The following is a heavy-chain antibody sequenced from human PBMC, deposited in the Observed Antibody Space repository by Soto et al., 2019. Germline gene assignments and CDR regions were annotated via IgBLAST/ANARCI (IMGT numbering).Heavy chain of an antibody. CDR1: GGSISGYY. V-gene: IGHV4-34*01. CDR2: INHSGST. J-gene: IGHJ4*02. Sequence: QVQLQQWGAGLLKPSETLSLTCAVYGGSISGYYWSWIRQPPGKGLEWRGEINHSGSTNYNPSLKSRVTMCVDTSKNQSSLKLSSVTAAETAVHYGASRYCSITSTNSETDYWGQGTLVTVSS. CDR3: ASRYCSITSTNSETDY. D-gene: IGHD2-2*01.